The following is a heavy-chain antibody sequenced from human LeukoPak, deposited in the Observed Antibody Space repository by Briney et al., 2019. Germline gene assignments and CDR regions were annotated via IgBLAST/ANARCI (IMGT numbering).Heavy chain of an antibody. CDR3: ARDNGGWQGDANFDY. CDR1: GYTFTGYY. CDR2: INPNSGGT. Sequence: GASVKVSCKASGYTFTGYYMHWVRQAPGQGLEWMGWINPNSGGTNYAQKFQGRVTMTRDTSISTAYMELSRLRSDDTAVYYCARDNGGWQGDANFDYWGQGTLVTVSS. V-gene: IGHV1-2*02. J-gene: IGHJ4*02. D-gene: IGHD6-19*01.